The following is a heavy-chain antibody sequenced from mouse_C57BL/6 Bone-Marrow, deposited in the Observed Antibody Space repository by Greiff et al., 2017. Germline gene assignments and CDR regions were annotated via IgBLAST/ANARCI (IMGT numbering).Heavy chain of an antibody. CDR1: GYTFTSYW. CDR3: ARGYALYARDY. J-gene: IGHJ4*01. Sequence: QVQLQQPGAELVRPGSSVKLSCKASGYTFTSYWMDWVKQRPGQGLEWIGNIYPSDSETHYNQKFKDKATLTVDKSSSTAYMQLSSLTSEDSAVYYCARGYALYARDYWGQGTSVTVSS. CDR2: IYPSDSET. D-gene: IGHD2-2*01. V-gene: IGHV1-61*01.